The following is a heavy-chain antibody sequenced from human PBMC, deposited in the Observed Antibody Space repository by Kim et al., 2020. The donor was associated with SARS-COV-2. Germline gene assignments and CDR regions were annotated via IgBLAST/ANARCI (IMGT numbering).Heavy chain of an antibody. CDR3: AREEDVAVAGTGNDY. V-gene: IGHV3-48*02. CDR1: GFTFSSYS. Sequence: GGSLRLSCAASGFTFSSYSMNWVRQAPGKGLEWVSYISSSSSTIYYTDSVKGLFTISRDNAKNSLSLQMNSLRDEDTAVYYCAREEDVAVAGTGNDYWGQGTLVTVSS. D-gene: IGHD6-19*01. CDR2: ISSSSSTI. J-gene: IGHJ4*02.